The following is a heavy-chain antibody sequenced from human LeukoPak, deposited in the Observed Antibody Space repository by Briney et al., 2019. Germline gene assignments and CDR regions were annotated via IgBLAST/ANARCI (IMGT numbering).Heavy chain of an antibody. Sequence: GGSLRLSCAASRTTFIHYWMSWVRQAPGKGLEWVDNINQDGSEKYYVDSVKGRFIISRDNAENSVYLHMNSLRADDTAVYYCARDVRNRVGLNYYHQYMDVWGKGTTVTVSS. J-gene: IGHJ6*03. CDR1: RTTFIHYW. CDR2: INQDGSEK. V-gene: IGHV3-7*01. CDR3: ARDVRNRVGLNYYHQYMDV. D-gene: IGHD1-26*01.